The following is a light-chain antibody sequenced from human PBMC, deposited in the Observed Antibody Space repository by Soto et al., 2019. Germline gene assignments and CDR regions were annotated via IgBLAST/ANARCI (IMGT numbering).Light chain of an antibody. Sequence: DVQVTRSPSSLSSSLGDRVTITSPPCQSISSYVKWYQQQPRKAPHLLIYAACRLQSGLPSSISSSGARKDFTLTISSLQPEDFATYYCQQSYTTPITFGEGTRLEIK. CDR2: AAC. V-gene: IGKV1-39*01. CDR1: QSISSY. J-gene: IGKJ5*01. CDR3: QQSYTTPIT.